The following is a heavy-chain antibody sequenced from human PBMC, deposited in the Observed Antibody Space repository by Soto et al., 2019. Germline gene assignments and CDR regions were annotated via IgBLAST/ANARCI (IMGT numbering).Heavy chain of an antibody. D-gene: IGHD1-26*01. V-gene: IGHV4-28*01. J-gene: IGHJ4*02. CDR2: IYYSGTT. CDR1: GYSISRSNW. CDR3: ASREIQGPIDY. Sequence: QVQLQESGPGLVKPSETLSLTCAVSGYSISRSNWWGWIRQPPGKGLEWIGYIYYSGTTYYNPSLKRRDAMSVDASKTLFSLTLTSVAAVDTAVYYCASREIQGPIDYRGQGTLVTVSS.